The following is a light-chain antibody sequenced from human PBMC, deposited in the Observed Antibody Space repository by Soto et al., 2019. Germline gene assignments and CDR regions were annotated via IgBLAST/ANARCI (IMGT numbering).Light chain of an antibody. Sequence: QSALTQPASVSGSPGQSITISCTGTSSDVGGYNYVSWYQHHPGKAPRLMIYASSNRPSGVSHRFSGSRSGNTASLTISGLQAEDEADYYCSSYGGGTTFYVFGTGTKVTVL. V-gene: IGLV2-14*01. CDR2: ASS. J-gene: IGLJ1*01. CDR3: SSYGGGTTFYV. CDR1: SSDVGGYNY.